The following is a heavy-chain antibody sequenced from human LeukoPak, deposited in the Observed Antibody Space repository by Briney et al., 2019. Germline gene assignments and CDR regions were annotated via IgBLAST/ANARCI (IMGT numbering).Heavy chain of an antibody. J-gene: IGHJ4*02. D-gene: IGHD6-13*01. CDR3: ARDPGFLQQLGTQFDY. CDR2: ILSDGNNK. Sequence: GGSLRLSCGASGFILSSQAMHWVRQAPGKGLEWVAVILSDGNNKYYADSVKGRFTLSRGNSKNTLYLQMNSLRPEDTAVYYCARDPGFLQQLGTQFDYWGQGTLVTVSS. V-gene: IGHV3-30-3*01. CDR1: GFILSSQA.